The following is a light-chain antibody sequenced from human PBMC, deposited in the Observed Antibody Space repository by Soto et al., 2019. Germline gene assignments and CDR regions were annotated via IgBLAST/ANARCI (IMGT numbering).Light chain of an antibody. CDR2: SNN. V-gene: IGLV1-44*01. Sequence: QSVLTQPPSASGTPGQRVTISCSGSSSNIGSNTVNWYQQLPGTAHKLLIYSNNQRPSGVTDRFSGSKSGTSASLAISGLQCEDEADYYCAAWDDSLNGHVVFGGGTKLTVL. CDR1: SSNIGSNT. J-gene: IGLJ2*01. CDR3: AAWDDSLNGHVV.